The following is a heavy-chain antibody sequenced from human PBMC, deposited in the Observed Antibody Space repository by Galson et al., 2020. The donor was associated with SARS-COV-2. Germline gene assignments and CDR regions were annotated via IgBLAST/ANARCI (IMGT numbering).Heavy chain of an antibody. CDR3: AKDSGLYYYDSSGYYLD. V-gene: IGHV3-30*18. Sequence: GESLKISCAASGFTFSSYDMHWVRQAPGKGLEWVAVISYDGSNKYYADSVKGRFTISRDNSKNTLYLQMNSLRAEDTAVYYCAKDSGLYYYDSSGYYLDWGQGTLVTVSA. J-gene: IGHJ4*02. D-gene: IGHD3-22*01. CDR1: GFTFSSYD. CDR2: ISYDGSNK.